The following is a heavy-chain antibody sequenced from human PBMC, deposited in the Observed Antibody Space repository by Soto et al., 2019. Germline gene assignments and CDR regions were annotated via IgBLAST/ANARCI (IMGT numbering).Heavy chain of an antibody. CDR1: GGSISSGGYY. CDR3: AREGIAADGRRYFQH. J-gene: IGHJ1*01. D-gene: IGHD6-13*01. V-gene: IGHV4-31*02. Sequence: SETLSLTCTVSGGSISSGGYYWSWIRQHPGKGLEWIGYIYYSGSTYYNPSLKSRVTISVDTSKNQFSLKLSSVTAADTAVYYCAREGIAADGRRYFQHWGQGTLVTVSS. CDR2: IYYSGST.